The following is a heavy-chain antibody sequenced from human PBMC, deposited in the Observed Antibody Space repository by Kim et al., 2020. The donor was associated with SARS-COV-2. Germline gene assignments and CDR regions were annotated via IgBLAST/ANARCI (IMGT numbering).Heavy chain of an antibody. CDR3: ARVPVGSSSWYYFDY. D-gene: IGHD6-13*01. Sequence: ADPVKDRFTIPSDNAKNSLYLQMNSLRAEDTAVYYCARVPVGSSSWYYFDYWGQGTLVTVSS. J-gene: IGHJ4*02. V-gene: IGHV3-11*01.